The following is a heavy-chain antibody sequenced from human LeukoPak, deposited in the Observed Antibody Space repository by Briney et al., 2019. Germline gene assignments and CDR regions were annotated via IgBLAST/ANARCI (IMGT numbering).Heavy chain of an antibody. D-gene: IGHD2-2*01. Sequence: SETLSLTCTVSGGSISEYYWSWIRQPPGKGLEWIGYINYSGSTNYNPSLKSRVTISVDTSKNQFSLILGSVTTADTAVYYCARQEVIVVPPAAYWFDSWGQGTLVTVSS. CDR3: ARQEVIVVPPAAYWFDS. CDR2: INYSGST. J-gene: IGHJ5*01. CDR1: GGSISEYY. V-gene: IGHV4-59*01.